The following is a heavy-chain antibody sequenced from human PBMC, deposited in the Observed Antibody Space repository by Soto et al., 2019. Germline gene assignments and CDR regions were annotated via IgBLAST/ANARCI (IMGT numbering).Heavy chain of an antibody. CDR2: INAGNGNT. CDR1: GYTFTSYA. V-gene: IGHV1-3*01. CDR3: ARGGPVGATWKGEIDY. J-gene: IGHJ4*02. D-gene: IGHD1-26*01. Sequence: GASVKVSCKASGYTFTSYAMHWVRQAPGQRLEWMGWINAGNGNTKYSQKFQGRVTITRDTSASTAYMELSSLRSEDTAVYYCARGGPVGATWKGEIDYWGQGTLITVSS.